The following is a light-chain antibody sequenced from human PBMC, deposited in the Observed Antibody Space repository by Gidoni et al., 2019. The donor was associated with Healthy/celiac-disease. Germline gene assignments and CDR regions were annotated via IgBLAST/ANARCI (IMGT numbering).Light chain of an antibody. CDR1: QSVSSY. J-gene: IGKJ4*01. Sequence: LVLTHSPATLSVSPGERATLSCRASQSVSSYLAWYQQKPGQAPRLLIYDASNWATGIPARFSGSGSGTDFTLTISSLEPEDFAVYYCQQRSNWPLTFGGXTKVEIK. CDR3: QQRSNWPLT. V-gene: IGKV3-11*01. CDR2: DAS.